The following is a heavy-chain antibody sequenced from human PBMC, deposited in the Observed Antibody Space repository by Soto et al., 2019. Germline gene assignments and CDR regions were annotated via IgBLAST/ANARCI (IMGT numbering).Heavy chain of an antibody. Sequence: QVQLVQSGAEEKKPGASVKVSCKASGYTFTSYAMHWVRQAPGQRLEWMGWINAGNGNTKYSQKFQGRVTITRDTSASTAYMDLSSLSSEDTAVYYCARSIVVVTALGYWGQGTLVTLSS. J-gene: IGHJ4*02. V-gene: IGHV1-3*05. CDR3: ARSIVVVTALGY. CDR1: GYTFTSYA. CDR2: INAGNGNT. D-gene: IGHD2-21*02.